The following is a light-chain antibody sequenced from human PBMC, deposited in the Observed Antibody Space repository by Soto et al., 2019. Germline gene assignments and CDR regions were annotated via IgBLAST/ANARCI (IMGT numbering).Light chain of an antibody. CDR1: QSITNNY. V-gene: IGKV3-20*01. CDR3: QHYGSSPSWT. CDR2: GAS. J-gene: IGKJ1*01. Sequence: EIVLTQSPGTLSLSPGERATLSCRASQSITNNYLAWYQQKPGRAHRLLIYGASSRATGIPDRFSGSGSGTDFTLTISRLEPEDFAVYYCQHYGSSPSWTFGQGTKVDIK.